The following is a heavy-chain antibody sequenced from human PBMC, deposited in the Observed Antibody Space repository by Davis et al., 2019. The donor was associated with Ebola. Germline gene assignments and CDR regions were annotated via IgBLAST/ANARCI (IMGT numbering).Heavy chain of an antibody. D-gene: IGHD4-11*01. J-gene: IGHJ6*02. V-gene: IGHV4-59*08. Sequence: SETLSLTCTVSGGSISTYHWNWIRQTPGKGLEWIGYIYYGGTTKYNPSLTSRVTISAGPSRNQVSLNLSSVTAADTAVYYCARGRTVPNFYYGMDVWGQGTTVTVSS. CDR2: IYYGGTT. CDR1: GGSISTYH. CDR3: ARGRTVPNFYYGMDV.